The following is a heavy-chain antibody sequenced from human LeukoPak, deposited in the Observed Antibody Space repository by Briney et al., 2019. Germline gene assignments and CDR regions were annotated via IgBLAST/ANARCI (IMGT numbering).Heavy chain of an antibody. CDR3: ARRGDSSGYYYFDY. Sequence: RPSETLSLTCTVSGGSISSSIYYWGWVRQPPGKGLDWIGSISYSGSTYDNPSLKSRVTISVDTSKNQFSLKLSSVTAADTAVYYCARRGDSSGYYYFDYWGQGTLVTVSS. J-gene: IGHJ4*02. CDR2: ISYSGST. D-gene: IGHD3-22*01. CDR1: GGSISSSIYY. V-gene: IGHV4-39*01.